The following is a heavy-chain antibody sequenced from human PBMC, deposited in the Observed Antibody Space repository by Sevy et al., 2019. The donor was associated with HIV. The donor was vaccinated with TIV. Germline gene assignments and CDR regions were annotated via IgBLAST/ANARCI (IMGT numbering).Heavy chain of an antibody. CDR3: ARVDRHYDFWSGYSVFFDY. Sequence: GGSLRLSCAASGFTFSSYWMHWVRQAPGKGLVWVSRINSDGSSTSYADSVKGRFTISRDNAKNTRYLQMNSLRAEDTAVYYCARVDRHYDFWSGYSVFFDYWGQGTLVTVSS. J-gene: IGHJ4*02. D-gene: IGHD3-3*01. V-gene: IGHV3-74*01. CDR1: GFTFSSYW. CDR2: INSDGSST.